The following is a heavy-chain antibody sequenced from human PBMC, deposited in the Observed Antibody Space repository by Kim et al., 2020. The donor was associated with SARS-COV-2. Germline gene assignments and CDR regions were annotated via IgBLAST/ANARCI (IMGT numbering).Heavy chain of an antibody. CDR2: ISYDGSNK. CDR3: AREGYFYYDSSGYIY. D-gene: IGHD3-22*01. J-gene: IGHJ4*02. CDR1: GFTFSSYG. V-gene: IGHV3-33*05. Sequence: GGSLRLSCAASGFTFSSYGMHWVRQAPGKGLEWVAVISYDGSNKYYADSVKGRFTISRDNSKNTLYLQMNSLRAEDTAVYYCAREGYFYYDSSGYIYWGQGTLVTVSS.